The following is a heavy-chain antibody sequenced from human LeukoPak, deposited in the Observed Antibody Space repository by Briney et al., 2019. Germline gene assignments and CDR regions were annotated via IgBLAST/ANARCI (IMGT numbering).Heavy chain of an antibody. CDR3: VRDHRGYSGYDPLGAGD. CDR2: ISGSGGST. V-gene: IGHV3-23*01. J-gene: IGHJ4*02. CDR1: GFTFSDYY. D-gene: IGHD5-12*01. Sequence: GGSLRLSCAASGFTFSDYYMSWIRQAPGKGLEWVSAISGSGGSTYYADSVKGRFTISRDNSKNTLYLQMNSLRAEDTAVYYCVRDHRGYSGYDPLGAGDWGQGTLVTVSS.